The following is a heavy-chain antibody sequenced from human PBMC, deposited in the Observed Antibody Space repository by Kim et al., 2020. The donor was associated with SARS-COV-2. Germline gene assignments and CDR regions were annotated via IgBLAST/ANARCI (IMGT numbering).Heavy chain of an antibody. Sequence: GGSLRLSCLASGFPFTSHAMAWIRQTPGKGLEWISSIGGSGLGAYYADSVKGRFTISKDKSKNMLFLEMSSLKTDDTATYYCAKCRWGGNCINFFDPWG. CDR2: IGGSGLGA. D-gene: IGHD2-21*01. CDR3: AKCRWGGNCINFFDP. CDR1: GFPFTSHA. V-gene: IGHV3-23*01. J-gene: IGHJ5*02.